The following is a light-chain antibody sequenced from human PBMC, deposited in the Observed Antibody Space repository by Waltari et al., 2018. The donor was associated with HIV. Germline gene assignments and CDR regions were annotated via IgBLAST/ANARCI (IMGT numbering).Light chain of an antibody. CDR1: QSVLFNSNSKNY. V-gene: IGKV4-1*01. CDR3: QQYYTVPLT. Sequence: DIVMTQSPDSLALSLGERATIDCKSSQSVLFNSNSKNYLAWYQQKPGQPPKLVIYWASARESGVPDRFSGSGSGTDFTLTISSLQAEDVAVYYCQQYYTVPLTFGGGTKVEI. CDR2: WAS. J-gene: IGKJ4*01.